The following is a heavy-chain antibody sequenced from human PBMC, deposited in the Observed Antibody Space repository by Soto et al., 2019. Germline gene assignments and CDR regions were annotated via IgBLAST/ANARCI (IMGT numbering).Heavy chain of an antibody. V-gene: IGHV3-30-3*01. D-gene: IGHD3-9*01. CDR1: GFTFSSYA. CDR3: AKAYLHYDILTGYYTFDY. Sequence: SLRLSCAASGFTFSSYAMHWVRQAPGKGLEWVAVISYDGSNTYYADSVKGRFTISRDNSKNTLYLQMNSLRAEDTAVYYCAKAYLHYDILTGYYTFDYWGQGTLVTVSS. J-gene: IGHJ4*02. CDR2: ISYDGSNT.